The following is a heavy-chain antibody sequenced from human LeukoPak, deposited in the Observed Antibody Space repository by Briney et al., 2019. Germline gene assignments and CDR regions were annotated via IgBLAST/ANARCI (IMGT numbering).Heavy chain of an antibody. Sequence: PSETLSLTCAVYGGSFSGYYWSWIRQPPGKGLEWVSAISGGGGNTYYTDSVKGRFTISRDNSKDTLYLLLNSLRAEDTAVYYCAKDLDSSDYYFHAYFDHWGQGTLVTVSS. CDR2: ISGGGGNT. D-gene: IGHD3-22*01. J-gene: IGHJ4*02. CDR3: AKDLDSSDYYFHAYFDH. V-gene: IGHV3-23*01. CDR1: GGSFSGYY.